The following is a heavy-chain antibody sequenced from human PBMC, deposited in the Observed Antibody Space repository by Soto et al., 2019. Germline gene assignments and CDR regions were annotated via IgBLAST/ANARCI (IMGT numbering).Heavy chain of an antibody. J-gene: IGHJ4*02. Sequence: GGSLRLSCTASGFTFGDYAMSWFRQAPGKGLEWVGFIRSKAYGGTTEYAASVKGRFTISRDDSKSIAYLQMNSLKTEDTAVYYCTRVVDDILTGYYIFDYWGQGTLVTVSS. CDR3: TRVVDDILTGYYIFDY. D-gene: IGHD3-9*01. V-gene: IGHV3-49*03. CDR2: IRSKAYGGTT. CDR1: GFTFGDYA.